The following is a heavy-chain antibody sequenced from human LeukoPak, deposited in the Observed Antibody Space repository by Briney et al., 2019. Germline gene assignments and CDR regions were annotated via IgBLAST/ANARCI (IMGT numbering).Heavy chain of an antibody. V-gene: IGHV1-18*01. J-gene: IGHJ2*01. D-gene: IGHD3-22*01. Sequence: ASVKVSCKASGYTFTSYGISWVRQAPGQGLEWMGWISAYNGNTNYAQKLQGRVTMTTDTSTSTVYMELSSLRSEDTAVYYCARDSRYDSSGYYTTIYWYFDLWGRGTLVTVSS. CDR1: GYTFTSYG. CDR3: ARDSRYDSSGYYTTIYWYFDL. CDR2: ISAYNGNT.